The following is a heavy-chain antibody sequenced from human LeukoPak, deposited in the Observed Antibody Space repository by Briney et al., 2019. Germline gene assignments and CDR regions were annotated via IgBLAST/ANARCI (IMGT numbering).Heavy chain of an antibody. V-gene: IGHV1-46*01. D-gene: IGHD2/OR15-2a*01. CDR3: ARPRNIVAKYYFDY. CDR2: INPSGGST. CDR1: GYSLTTYY. Sequence: ASVKVSCKASGYSLTTYYMHWARQAPGQGLEWMAIINPSGGSTNYAQKFQGRVTMTRDTPTNTAYMELSSLRSEDTAVYYCARPRNIVAKYYFDYWGQGTLVTVSS. J-gene: IGHJ4*02.